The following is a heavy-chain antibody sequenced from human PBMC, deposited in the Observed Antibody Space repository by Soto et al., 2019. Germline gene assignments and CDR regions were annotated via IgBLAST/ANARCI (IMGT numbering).Heavy chain of an antibody. D-gene: IGHD3-16*01. CDR2: IYPGDSED. J-gene: IGHJ3*02. V-gene: IGHV5-51*01. CDR3: ASQGDMAATPADAFDI. Sequence: GESLKITCKASGKTSINHWIAWVRQLPGKGLAWLGIIYPGDSEDRYILSFGVLVTISAGNLITTAYLQWSSLEASDSAMYYCASQGDMAATPADAFDIWGQGTMVTVSS. CDR1: GKTSINHW.